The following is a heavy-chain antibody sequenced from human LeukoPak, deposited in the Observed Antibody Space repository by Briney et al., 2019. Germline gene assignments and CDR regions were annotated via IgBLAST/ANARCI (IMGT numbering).Heavy chain of an antibody. V-gene: IGHV4-59*08. D-gene: IGHD4-17*01. CDR2: IYNSGST. Sequence: SETLSLTCTVSGAPISSYYWSWIRQPPGKGLEYIGYIYNSGSTNYNSSLKSRVTMSVDTSMNQFSLKLNSVTAADTAVYYCAMGRGSYGDFYRYWGQGTLVTVSS. CDR1: GAPISSYY. CDR3: AMGRGSYGDFYRY. J-gene: IGHJ4*02.